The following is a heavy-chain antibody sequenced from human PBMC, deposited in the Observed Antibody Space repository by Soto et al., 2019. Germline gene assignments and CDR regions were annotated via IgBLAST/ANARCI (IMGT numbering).Heavy chain of an antibody. Sequence: EVHLLESGGGLVQPGGSLRLSCAASGFTFSSYAMSWVRQAPGKGLEWVSGISGSGGSTYNADSVKGRFTISRDNSKNTLYLQMNSLRAEDTAVYYCAKDGARYSNSWNYYGMDVWGQGTTVTVS. CDR2: ISGSGGST. V-gene: IGHV3-23*01. J-gene: IGHJ6*02. CDR1: GFTFSSYA. D-gene: IGHD6-13*01. CDR3: AKDGARYSNSWNYYGMDV.